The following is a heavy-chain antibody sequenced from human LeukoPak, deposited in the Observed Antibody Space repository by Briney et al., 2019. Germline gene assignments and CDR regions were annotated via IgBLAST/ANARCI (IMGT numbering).Heavy chain of an antibody. J-gene: IGHJ4*02. V-gene: IGHV4-61*01. CDR3: ARGRSYGFDFDS. Sequence: SETLSLTCDVSGVSINTCCYYWTWIRQPPGKGLEWIGYKYYSGSTRYNSSLRSRLTISLDTSKNQSSLRLTSVTAADTAVYYCARGRSYGFDFDSWGPGTLVIVSS. CDR1: GVSINTCCYY. CDR2: KYYSGST. D-gene: IGHD5-18*01.